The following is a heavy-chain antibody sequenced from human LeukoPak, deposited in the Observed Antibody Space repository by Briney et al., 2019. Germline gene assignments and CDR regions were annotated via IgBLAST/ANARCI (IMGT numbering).Heavy chain of an antibody. CDR1: GFTFSTSS. J-gene: IGHJ3*02. Sequence: GRSLRLSCAASGFTFSTSSMHWVRQAPGKGLEWVAVTSYDESIKVYAESVKGRCTISRDNSENTLYLQMNSLKFEDTAVYYCATEGHGSGWAGAFDIWGQGTMVPISS. D-gene: IGHD6-25*01. CDR3: ATEGHGSGWAGAFDI. V-gene: IGHV3-30-3*01. CDR2: TSYDESIK.